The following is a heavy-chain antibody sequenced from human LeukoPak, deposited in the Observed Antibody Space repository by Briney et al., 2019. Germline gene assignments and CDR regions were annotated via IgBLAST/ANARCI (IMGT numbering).Heavy chain of an antibody. Sequence: SETLSLTCTVSGGSVSSGSYYWSWIRQPPGKGLEWIGYIYYSGSTNYNPSLKSRVTISVDTSKNQFSLKLSSVTAADTAVYYCARGTIVGAITLLATWGQGTLVTVSS. V-gene: IGHV4-61*01. CDR1: GGSVSSGSYY. D-gene: IGHD1-26*01. CDR2: IYYSGST. CDR3: ARGTIVGAITLLAT. J-gene: IGHJ4*02.